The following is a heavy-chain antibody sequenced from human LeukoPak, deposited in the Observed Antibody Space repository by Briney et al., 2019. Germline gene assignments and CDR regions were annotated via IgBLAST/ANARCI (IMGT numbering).Heavy chain of an antibody. V-gene: IGHV4-59*12. J-gene: IGHJ5*02. CDR3: ARVGAGPYARFDP. CDR2: IYYSGST. Sequence: SETLSLTCTVSGGSINSYYWSWIPQPPGQGREWIGNIYYSGSTNYNPSLKSRVTISVDTSKDQFELKLTSVAAADTAVYYCARVGAGPYARFDPWGQGTLVTVSS. CDR1: GGSINSYY. D-gene: IGHD2-8*01.